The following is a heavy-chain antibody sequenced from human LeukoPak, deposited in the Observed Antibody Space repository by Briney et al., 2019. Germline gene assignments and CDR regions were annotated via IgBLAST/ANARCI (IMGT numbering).Heavy chain of an antibody. J-gene: IGHJ4*02. CDR1: GGSINSSPYY. CDR2: VYYSGTT. V-gene: IGHV4-39*01. Sequence: SETLSLTCTVSGGSINSSPYYWGWIRQPPGKGLEWIGSVYYSGTTYYNPSLKSRVTISVDTSKNQFSLELSSVTAADTAVYYCARRPVATITFDYWGQGTLVTVSS. D-gene: IGHD5-12*01. CDR3: ARRPVATITFDY.